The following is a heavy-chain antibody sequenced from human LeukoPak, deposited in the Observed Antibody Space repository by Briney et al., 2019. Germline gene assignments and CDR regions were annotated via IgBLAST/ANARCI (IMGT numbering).Heavy chain of an antibody. CDR1: GFTFSSYG. CDR2: ISYDGSNK. D-gene: IGHD3-3*01. CDR3: AKDRAQLYDLWSGPPLADAFDI. V-gene: IGHV3-30*18. Sequence: GRSLRLSCAASGFTFSSYGMHWVRQAPGKGLEWVAVISYDGSNKYYADSVKGRFTISRDNSKNTLYLQMNSLRAEDTAVYYCAKDRAQLYDLWSGPPLADAFDIWGQGTMVTVSS. J-gene: IGHJ3*02.